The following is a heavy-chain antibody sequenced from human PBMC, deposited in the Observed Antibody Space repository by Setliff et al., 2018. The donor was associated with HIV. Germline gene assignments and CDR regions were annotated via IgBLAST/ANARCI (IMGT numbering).Heavy chain of an antibody. J-gene: IGHJ6*03. V-gene: IGHV4-59*01. CDR1: GGSISSYY. D-gene: IGHD3-10*01. Sequence: LSLTCTVSGGSISSYYWSWIRQPPGKGLEWIGYIYYSGSTNYNPSLKSRVTISVDTSKNQFSLKLSSVTAADTAVYYCARVGVDVVRHYYYYMDVWGKGTTVTV. CDR2: IYYSGST. CDR3: ARVGVDVVRHYYYYMDV.